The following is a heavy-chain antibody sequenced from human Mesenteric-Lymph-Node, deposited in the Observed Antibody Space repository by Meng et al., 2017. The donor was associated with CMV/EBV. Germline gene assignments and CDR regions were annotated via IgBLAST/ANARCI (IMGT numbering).Heavy chain of an antibody. Sequence: FSLGTSGVGVGWIRQPPGKALEWLALIYWNDDKRYSPSLKSRLTITKDTSKNQVVLTMTNMDPVDTATYYCAHTHYDFWSGYPWFDPWGQGTLVTVSS. CDR2: IYWNDDK. V-gene: IGHV2-5*01. J-gene: IGHJ5*02. CDR3: AHTHYDFWSGYPWFDP. CDR1: FSLGTSGVG. D-gene: IGHD3-3*01.